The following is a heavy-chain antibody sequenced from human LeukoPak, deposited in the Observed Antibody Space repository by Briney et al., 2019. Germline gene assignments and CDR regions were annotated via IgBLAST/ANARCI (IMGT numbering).Heavy chain of an antibody. CDR3: VKGRCSGSSCYGGDY. D-gene: IGHD2-2*01. CDR2: ITSNGGST. J-gene: IGHJ4*02. Sequence: PGGSLRLSCSASGFTFSSYAMNRVRQAPGKGLEYVSAITSNGGSTYYADSVKGRFTISRDNSKNTLYLQMSSLRAEDTAVYYCVKGRCSGSSCYGGDYWGQGTLVTVSS. CDR1: GFTFSSYA. V-gene: IGHV3-64D*06.